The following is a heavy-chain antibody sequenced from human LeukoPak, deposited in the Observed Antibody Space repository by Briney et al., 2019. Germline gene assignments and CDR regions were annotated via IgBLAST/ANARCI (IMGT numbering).Heavy chain of an antibody. CDR1: GFTFSSYE. Sequence: GGSLRLSCAASGFTFSSYEMNWVRQAPGKGLEWVSYISSSGSTIYYADSVKGRFTISRYNAKNSLYLQMNSLRAEDTAVYYCAREYHSGYADYWGQGTLVTVSS. D-gene: IGHD5-12*01. V-gene: IGHV3-48*03. CDR2: ISSSGSTI. CDR3: AREYHSGYADY. J-gene: IGHJ4*02.